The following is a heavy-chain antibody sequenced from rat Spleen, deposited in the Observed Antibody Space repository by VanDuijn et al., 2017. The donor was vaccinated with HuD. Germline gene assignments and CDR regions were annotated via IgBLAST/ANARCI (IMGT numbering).Heavy chain of an antibody. V-gene: IGHV2-43*01. J-gene: IGHJ2*01. CDR2: IWTSGST. CDR3: TRDGPPYFDH. D-gene: IGHD3-1*01. CDR1: GFSLTSYH. Sequence: QVQLKESGPGLVQPSQTLSLTCTVSGFSLTSYHVSWVRQPPGKGLEWMGVIWTSGSTAYNSLLKSRLSFSRDTSKSQVFLKMNSLQTDDTGTYYCTRDGPPYFDHWGQGVMVTVSS.